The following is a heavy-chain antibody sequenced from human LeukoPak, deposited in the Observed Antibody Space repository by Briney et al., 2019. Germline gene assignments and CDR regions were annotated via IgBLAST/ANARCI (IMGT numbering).Heavy chain of an antibody. J-gene: IGHJ5*02. CDR1: GFTFSSYG. Sequence: GSLRLSCAASGFTFSSYGMSWIRQPPGKGLEWIGEINHSGSTNYNPSLKSRVTISVDTSKNQFSLKLSSVTAADTAVYYCARRGPPRTMLRGVKSGWFDPWGQGTLVTVSS. D-gene: IGHD3-10*01. CDR3: ARRGPPRTMLRGVKSGWFDP. CDR2: INHSGST. V-gene: IGHV4-34*01.